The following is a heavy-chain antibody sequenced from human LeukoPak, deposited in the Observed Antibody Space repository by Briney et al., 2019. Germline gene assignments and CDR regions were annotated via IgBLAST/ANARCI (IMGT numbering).Heavy chain of an antibody. V-gene: IGHV1-2*02. CDR2: INPNSGGT. D-gene: IGHD5-18*01. Sequence: GASVKVSCKASGYTFTGYYMHWVRQAPGQGLEWMGWINPNSGGTNYAQKFQGRVTMTRDTSISTAYMELSRLRSDDTAVYYCSSPGGGYSYGLDYWGQGTLVTVSS. CDR3: SSPGGGYSYGLDY. CDR1: GYTFTGYY. J-gene: IGHJ4*02.